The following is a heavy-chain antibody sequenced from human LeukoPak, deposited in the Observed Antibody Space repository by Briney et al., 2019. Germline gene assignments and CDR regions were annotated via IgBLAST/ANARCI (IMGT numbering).Heavy chain of an antibody. CDR3: ARAENWNDYYFDY. Sequence: GGSLRLSCAASGFTFSSYEMNWVRQAPGKGLEWVSYISSSGSTIYYADSVKGRFTISRDNAKNSLYLQMNSLRAEDTAVYYCARAENWNDYYFDYWGQGTLVTVSS. D-gene: IGHD1-1*01. V-gene: IGHV3-48*03. CDR1: GFTFSSYE. CDR2: ISSSGSTI. J-gene: IGHJ4*02.